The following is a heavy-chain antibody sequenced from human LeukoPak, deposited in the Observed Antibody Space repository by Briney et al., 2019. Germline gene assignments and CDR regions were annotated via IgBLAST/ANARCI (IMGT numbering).Heavy chain of an antibody. J-gene: IGHJ4*02. CDR3: ARDDCGDTCYPGGY. Sequence: ASVKVSCKASGYTFTNYVVHWVRQAPGQRPKWMGWINGGNGDTKYSQNFQGRVTITRDTSASTAYMELSSLTSEDTALYYCARDDCGDTCYPGGYWGQGTLVTVSS. CDR1: GYTFTNYV. CDR2: INGGNGDT. D-gene: IGHD2-21*01. V-gene: IGHV1-3*01.